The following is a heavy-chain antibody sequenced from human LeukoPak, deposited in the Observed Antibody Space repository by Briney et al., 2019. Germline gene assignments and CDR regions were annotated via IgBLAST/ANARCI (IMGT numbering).Heavy chain of an antibody. CDR1: GFTFSSYA. Sequence: PGGSLRLSCAASGFTFSSYAMSWVRQAPGKGPVWVSHISTDGTSTTYADSVKGRFTISRDNAKNTMYLHMNSLRVEDTAVYYCARFSSAGEDYWGQGTLVTVSS. J-gene: IGHJ4*02. V-gene: IGHV3-74*01. D-gene: IGHD2-15*01. CDR3: ARFSSAGEDY. CDR2: ISTDGTST.